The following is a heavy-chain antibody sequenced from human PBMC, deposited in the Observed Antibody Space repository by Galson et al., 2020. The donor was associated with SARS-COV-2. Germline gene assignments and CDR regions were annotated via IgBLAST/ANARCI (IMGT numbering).Heavy chain of an antibody. CDR1: GLSLSTSGMC. CDR3: ARMVVRGVTYDY. V-gene: IGHV2-70*11. D-gene: IGHD3-10*01. J-gene: IGHJ4*02. Sequence: SGPTLVNPTQTLTLTCTFSGLSLSTSGMCVSLIRQPPGKALEWPARIDWDDDKYYSTSLKTRLTISKDTSKNQVVLTMTNMDPVDTATYYCARMVVRGVTYDYWGQGTLVTVSS. CDR2: IDWDDDK.